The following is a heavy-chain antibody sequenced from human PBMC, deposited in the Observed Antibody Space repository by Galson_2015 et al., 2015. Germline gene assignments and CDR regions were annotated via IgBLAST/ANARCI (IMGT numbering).Heavy chain of an antibody. CDR1: GFTFSSYA. D-gene: IGHD3-10*01. V-gene: IGHV3-30-3*01. Sequence: SLRLSCAASGFTFSSYAMHWVRQAPGKGLEWVAVISYDGSNKYYADSVKGRFTISRDNSKNTLYLQMNSLRAEDTAVYYCARDEYYYGSGSYYKGDPDYYYYGMDVWGQGTTVTVSS. CDR2: ISYDGSNK. CDR3: ARDEYYYGSGSYYKGDPDYYYYGMDV. J-gene: IGHJ6*02.